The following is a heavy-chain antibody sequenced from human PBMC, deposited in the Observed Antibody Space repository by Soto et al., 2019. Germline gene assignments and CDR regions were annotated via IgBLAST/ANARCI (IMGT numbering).Heavy chain of an antibody. Sequence: PGGSLRRSCAASGFTFSSYAMSGVRQAPGKGLEGVSAFSGSGGSTYYADSVKGRFTISRDNSKNTLYLQMNRLPGAATALYSSLIDGQQREVLRYFDWPVDVWG. V-gene: IGHV3-23*01. CDR1: GFTFSSYA. CDR2: FSGSGGST. J-gene: IGHJ3*01. CDR3: LIDGQQREVLRYFDWPVDV. D-gene: IGHD3-9*01.